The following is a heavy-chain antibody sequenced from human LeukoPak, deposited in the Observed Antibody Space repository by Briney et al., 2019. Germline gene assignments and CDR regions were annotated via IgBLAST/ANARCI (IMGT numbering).Heavy chain of an antibody. V-gene: IGHV1-2*04. D-gene: IGHD3-22*01. CDR2: INPNSGGT. CDR1: GYTFTGYY. J-gene: IGHJ4*02. CDR3: ARELGPYYYDSSGYPLDY. Sequence: ASVKVSCKASGYTFTGYYMHWVRQAPGQGLEWMGWINPNSGGTNYAQKFQGWVTMTRDTSISTAYMELSSLRSDDTAVYYCARELGPYYYDSSGYPLDYWGQGTLVTVSS.